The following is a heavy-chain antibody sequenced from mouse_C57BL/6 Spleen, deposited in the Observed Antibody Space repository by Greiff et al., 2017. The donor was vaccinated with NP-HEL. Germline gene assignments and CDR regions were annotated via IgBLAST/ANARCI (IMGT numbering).Heavy chain of an antibody. Sequence: EVKLMESGGGLVQPGGSLSLSCAASGFTFTDYYMSWVRQPPGKALEWLGVIRNKANGYTTEYSASVKGRFTIYSYNSPSILYLQMNALRAEDSATYYCAGDMPSDGYYEGYYAMDYWGQGTSVTVSS. V-gene: IGHV7-3*01. CDR2: IRNKANGYTT. J-gene: IGHJ4*01. D-gene: IGHD2-3*01. CDR1: GFTFTDYY. CDR3: AGDMPSDGYYEGYYAMDY.